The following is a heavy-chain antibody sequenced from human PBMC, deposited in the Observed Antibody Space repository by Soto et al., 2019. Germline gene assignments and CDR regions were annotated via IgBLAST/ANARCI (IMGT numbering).Heavy chain of an antibody. V-gene: IGHV4-39*01. CDR2: IYFTGST. CDR1: GGSISSSDHY. D-gene: IGHD6-13*01. CDR3: AKHEGSNPYHYGVDV. J-gene: IGHJ6*02. Sequence: SETLSLTCTVSGGSISSSDHYWGWIRQPPGKGLEWIGSIYFTGSTYYTPSLKCRVTFSVDTSKNQFSLKLTSVAAADTAVYYCAKHEGSNPYHYGVDVWGQGTTVTVAS.